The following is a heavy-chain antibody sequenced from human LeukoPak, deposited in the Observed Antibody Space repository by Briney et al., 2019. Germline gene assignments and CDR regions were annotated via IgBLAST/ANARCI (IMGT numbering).Heavy chain of an antibody. J-gene: IGHJ4*02. CDR1: GYTFTSYA. V-gene: IGHV1-3*01. CDR3: ASGKTYGYAFDY. CDR2: INAGNGNT. Sequence: ASVKVSCKASGYTFTSYAMHWVRQAPGQRLEWVGWINAGNGNTKSSQKFQGRVTISRDTSASTAYMELSSLRSEDTAVYYCASGKTYGYAFDYWGQGTLVTVSS. D-gene: IGHD5-18*01.